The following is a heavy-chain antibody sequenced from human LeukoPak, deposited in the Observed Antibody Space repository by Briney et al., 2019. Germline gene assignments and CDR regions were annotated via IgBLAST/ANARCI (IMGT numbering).Heavy chain of an antibody. CDR2: IHSGGST. CDR1: GFIVSTNY. CDR3: ARDRGGYWDY. D-gene: IGHD2-8*02. V-gene: IGHV3-66*01. J-gene: IGHJ4*02. Sequence: PGGSLRLSCAASGFIVSTNYMIWVRQAPGKGPEWVSIIHSGGSTYYADSVKGRFTISRDNSKNTIYLQMHSLRAEDTAVYYCARDRGGYWDYWGQGTLVTVSS.